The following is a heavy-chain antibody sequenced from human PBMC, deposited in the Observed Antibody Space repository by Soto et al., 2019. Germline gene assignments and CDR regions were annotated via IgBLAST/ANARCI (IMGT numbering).Heavy chain of an antibody. J-gene: IGHJ3*01. Sequence: EVQLVESGGGLVQPGGSLRLSCAASGFTFSSYSMNWVRQAPGKGLEWVSYISSSSSTIYYADSVKGRFTISRDNAKNSLYLQMNSLREEDTAVYYCASELGYDSSGYSDHDAFDVWGQGTMVTVSS. D-gene: IGHD3-22*01. CDR3: ASELGYDSSGYSDHDAFDV. V-gene: IGHV3-48*02. CDR2: ISSSSSTI. CDR1: GFTFSSYS.